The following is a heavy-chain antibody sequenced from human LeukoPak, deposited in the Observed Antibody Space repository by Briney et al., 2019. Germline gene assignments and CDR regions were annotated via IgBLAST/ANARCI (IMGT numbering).Heavy chain of an antibody. V-gene: IGHV3-20*04. CDR1: GFTFDDYG. Sequence: PGGSLRLSCAASGFTFDDYGMSWVRQAPGKGLEWVSGINWNGGSTGYADSVKGRFTISRDNAKNSLYLQMNSLRAEDTALYYCARTYSSGWSDAFDIWGQGTMVTVSS. CDR3: ARTYSSGWSDAFDI. J-gene: IGHJ3*02. CDR2: INWNGGST. D-gene: IGHD6-19*01.